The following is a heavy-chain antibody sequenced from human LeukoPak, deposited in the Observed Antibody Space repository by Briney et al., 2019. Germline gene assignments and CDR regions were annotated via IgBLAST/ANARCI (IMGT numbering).Heavy chain of an antibody. D-gene: IGHD3-22*01. V-gene: IGHV3-49*04. CDR1: GFTFGDYA. CDR3: TRTLATYYYDSSGDLLDY. CDR2: IKSKAYGGTT. Sequence: GSLRLSCTGSGFTFGDYAMSWVRQAPGEGLEWVGFIKSKAYGGTTEYAASVKGRFTSSRDDPKSIAYLQMNSLTTDDTAVYYCTRTLATYYYDSSGDLLDYWPQGPLVTVSP. J-gene: IGHJ4*02.